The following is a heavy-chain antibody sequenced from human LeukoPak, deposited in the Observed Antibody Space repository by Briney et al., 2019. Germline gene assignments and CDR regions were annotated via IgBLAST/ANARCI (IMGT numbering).Heavy chain of an antibody. CDR1: GFTFSSYW. Sequence: TGGSLRLSCAASGFTFSSYWMSWVRQAPGKGLEWVANIKQDGSEKYYVDSVKGRFTIPRDNAKNSLYLQMNSLRAEATAVYYCARDLRSQYSSSWYYYYGMDVWGQGTTVTVSS. CDR3: ARDLRSQYSSSWYYYYGMDV. V-gene: IGHV3-7*01. D-gene: IGHD6-13*01. CDR2: IKQDGSEK. J-gene: IGHJ6*02.